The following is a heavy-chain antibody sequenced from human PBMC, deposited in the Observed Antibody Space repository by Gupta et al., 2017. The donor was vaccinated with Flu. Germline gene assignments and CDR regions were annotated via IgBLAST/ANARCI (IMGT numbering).Heavy chain of an antibody. CDR3: AREYSSSSGRAFDV. D-gene: IGHD6-6*01. CDR1: GFTFRTYS. J-gene: IGHJ3*01. Sequence: EVQLVESGGGLVQPGGSWRLSCAASGFTFRTYSMNWVRQAAGKGLEWVSYISSSSTTIYYADSVKGRFTISRDNAKNSLYLQMNSLRDEDSAVYYCAREYSSSSGRAFDVWGQGTMVTVSS. CDR2: ISSSSTTI. V-gene: IGHV3-48*02.